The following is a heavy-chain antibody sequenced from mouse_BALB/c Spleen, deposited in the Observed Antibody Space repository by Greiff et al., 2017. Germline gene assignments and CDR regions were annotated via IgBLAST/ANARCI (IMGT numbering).Heavy chain of an antibody. CDR1: GFSLSTSGMG. CDR2: IYWDDDK. Sequence: QVTLKVCGPGILQPSQTLSLTCSFSGFSLSTSGMGVSWIRQPSGKGLEWLAHIYWDDDKRYNPSLKSRLTISKDTSRNQVFLKITSVDTADTATYYCARRRRSYYYAMDYWGQGTSVTVSS. CDR3: ARRRRSYYYAMDY. J-gene: IGHJ4*01. V-gene: IGHV8-12*01.